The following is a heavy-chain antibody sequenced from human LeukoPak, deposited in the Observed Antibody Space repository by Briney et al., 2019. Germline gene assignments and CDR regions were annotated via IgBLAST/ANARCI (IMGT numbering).Heavy chain of an antibody. Sequence: GGSLRLSCAASGLIFRDYWMAWVRQAPGKGLQWVASINEGGSAKYYVDSVKGRFAISRDNAKNSLHLQLNSLRGDDTSVYYCAIFEVEVSWGQGTLVTVSS. CDR2: INEGGSAK. J-gene: IGHJ5*02. CDR3: AIFEVEVS. CDR1: GLIFRDYW. V-gene: IGHV3-7*01. D-gene: IGHD3-3*01.